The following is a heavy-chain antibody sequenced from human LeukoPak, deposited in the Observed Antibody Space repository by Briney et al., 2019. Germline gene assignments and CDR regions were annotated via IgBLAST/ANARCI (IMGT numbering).Heavy chain of an antibody. CDR2: IYYSGST. CDR1: GGSISSYY. J-gene: IGHJ5*02. V-gene: IGHV4-59*01. D-gene: IGHD1-1*01. Sequence: SETLSLTCTVSGGSISSYYWSWIRQPPGKGLEWIGYIYYSGSTNYNPSLKSRVTISVDTSENQFSLKLSSVTAADTAVYYCARAEYNWNDGGSENWFAPWGQGTLVTVSS. CDR3: ARAEYNWNDGGSENWFAP.